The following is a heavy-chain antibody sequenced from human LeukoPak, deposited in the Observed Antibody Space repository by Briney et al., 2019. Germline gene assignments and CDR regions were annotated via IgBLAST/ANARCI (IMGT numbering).Heavy chain of an antibody. CDR2: ISGSGGST. D-gene: IGHD2-15*01. Sequence: GGSLRLSCAASGFTFSSYAMSWVRQAPGKGLEWVSAISGSGGSTYYADSVKGRFTISRDNSKNTLYLQMNSLRAEDTAVYYCARESHGQGYCSGGSCYGWFDPWGQGTLVTVSS. CDR3: ARESHGQGYCSGGSCYGWFDP. V-gene: IGHV3-23*01. CDR1: GFTFSSYA. J-gene: IGHJ5*02.